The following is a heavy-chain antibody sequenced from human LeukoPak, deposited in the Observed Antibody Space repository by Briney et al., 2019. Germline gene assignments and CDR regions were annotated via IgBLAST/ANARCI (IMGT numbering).Heavy chain of an antibody. CDR2: IFPGDAHT. V-gene: IGHV5-51*01. CDR1: GSNFTSYW. Sequence: HGGSLEISGQGSGSNFTSYWSGGVRRLPGKGREGMGIIFPGDAHTRKSPSFQGQVTISADMSIDTAYLQWSSLRASDTAMYYCARIAGTWYGGRWGQGTLVFVSS. D-gene: IGHD4-23*01. CDR3: ARIAGTWYGGR. J-gene: IGHJ4*02.